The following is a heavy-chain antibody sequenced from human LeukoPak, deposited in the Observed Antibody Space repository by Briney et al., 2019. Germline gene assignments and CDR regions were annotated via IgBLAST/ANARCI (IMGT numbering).Heavy chain of an antibody. V-gene: IGHV1-2*02. CDR2: MNPNNGET. Sequence: ASVNVSCTASGYTFTGYYMHWVRQAPGQGLEGMGWMNPNNGETSYAQHFQGRVTMTRDTSISTAYMELSRMTSDDTAVYYCARDLRSGYYDYWGQGTLVTVSS. J-gene: IGHJ4*02. D-gene: IGHD3-3*01. CDR1: GYTFTGYY. CDR3: ARDLRSGYYDY.